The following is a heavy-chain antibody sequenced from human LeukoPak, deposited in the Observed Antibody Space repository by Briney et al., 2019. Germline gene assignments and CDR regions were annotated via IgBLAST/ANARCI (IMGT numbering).Heavy chain of an antibody. CDR1: GGSISSGDYY. CDR3: ARGDTAMVNFDY. V-gene: IGHV4-30-4*08. CDR2: IYYSGST. J-gene: IGHJ4*02. D-gene: IGHD5-18*01. Sequence: SQTLSLTCTVSGGSISSGDYYWSWIRQPPGKGLEWIGYIYYSGSTYYNPSLKSRVTISVDTSKNQFSLKLSFVTAADTAVYYCARGDTAMVNFDYWGQGTLVTVSS.